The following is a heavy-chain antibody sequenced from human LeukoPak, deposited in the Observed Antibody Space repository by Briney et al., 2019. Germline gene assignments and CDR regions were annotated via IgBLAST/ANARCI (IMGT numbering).Heavy chain of an antibody. V-gene: IGHV3-30-3*01. CDR2: ISYDGSNT. CDR3: ARVAVDDYGDYEQVSAEYFQH. D-gene: IGHD4-17*01. J-gene: IGHJ1*01. CDR1: GFTFSTYA. Sequence: GGSLRLSCAASGFTFSTYAIHWVRQAPGKGLAWVAVISYDGSNTYYADSVKGRFTISRDNSKNTLYLQMNSLRTEDTAVYYCARVAVDDYGDYEQVSAEYFQHWGQGTLVTVSS.